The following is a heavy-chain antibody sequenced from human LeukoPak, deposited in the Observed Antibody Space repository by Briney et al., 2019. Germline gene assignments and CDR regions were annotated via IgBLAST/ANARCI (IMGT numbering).Heavy chain of an antibody. V-gene: IGHV4-34*01. CDR3: VYGSGSSYPDFDY. CDR1: GGSFSGYY. CDR2: INHSGST. J-gene: IGHJ4*02. D-gene: IGHD3-10*01. Sequence: SETLSLTCAVYGGSFSGYYWSWIRQPPGKGLEWIGEINHSGSTNYNPSLKSRVTISVDTSKNQFSLKLSSVTAADTAVCYCVYGSGSSYPDFDYWGQGTLVTVSS.